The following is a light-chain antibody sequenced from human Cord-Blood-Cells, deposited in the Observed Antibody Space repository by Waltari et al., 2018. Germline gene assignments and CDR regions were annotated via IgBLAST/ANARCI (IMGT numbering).Light chain of an antibody. CDR1: SSDVGGYNY. V-gene: IGLV2-8*01. J-gene: IGLJ1*01. CDR2: EVS. CDR3: SSYAGSNNFV. Sequence: QSALTQHPSASGSPGQSVTISCTGTSSDVGGYNYVPWCQQHTGKAPKLMIYEVSKRPSGVPDRFSGSNADNTASLTVSGLQAEDEADYYCSSYAGSNNFVFGTGTKVTVL.